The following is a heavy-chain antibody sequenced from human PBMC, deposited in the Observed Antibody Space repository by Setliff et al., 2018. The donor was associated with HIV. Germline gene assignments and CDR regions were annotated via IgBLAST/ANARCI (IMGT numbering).Heavy chain of an antibody. D-gene: IGHD3-10*01. CDR2: ISVGNGDT. CDR3: ARGALLAVFDFDH. Sequence: ASVKVSCKASGSSFTSYGLNWVRQAPGQGLEWMGWISVGNGDTKYSQELQGRITITRDTSANTAYMELSSLRSDDTAIYFCARGALLAVFDFDHWGHGTLVTVSS. J-gene: IGHJ4*01. V-gene: IGHV1-18*01. CDR1: GSSFTSYG.